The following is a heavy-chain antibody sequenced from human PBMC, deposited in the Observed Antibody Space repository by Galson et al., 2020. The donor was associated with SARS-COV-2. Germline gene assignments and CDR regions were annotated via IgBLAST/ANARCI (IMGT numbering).Heavy chain of an antibody. CDR2: ISSSGSAI. Sequence: LSLTCAASGFTFSRFEMNWVRQVPGKGLEWVSYISSSGSAIYYADSVRGRFTISRDNAKNSLFLQMNSLRAEDTAVYYCAREVNYGDYGMDVWGQGTTVTVSS. J-gene: IGHJ6*02. V-gene: IGHV3-48*03. D-gene: IGHD4-17*01. CDR1: GFTFSRFE. CDR3: AREVNYGDYGMDV.